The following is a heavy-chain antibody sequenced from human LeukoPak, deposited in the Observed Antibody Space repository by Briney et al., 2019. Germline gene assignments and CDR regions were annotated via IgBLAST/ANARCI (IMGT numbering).Heavy chain of an antibody. D-gene: IGHD6-13*01. CDR3: ARPYSSSSPGVVDV. CDR1: GGSISSSNYY. CDR2: IYYSGST. Sequence: KPSETLSLTCTVSGGSISSSNYYWGWIRPPPGKGREWIGSIYYSGSTYYSPSLKSRVTISVDTSKTQFSLKLTSVTAADTAVYYCARPYSSSSPGVVDVWGKGTTVTVSS. J-gene: IGHJ6*04. V-gene: IGHV4-39*01.